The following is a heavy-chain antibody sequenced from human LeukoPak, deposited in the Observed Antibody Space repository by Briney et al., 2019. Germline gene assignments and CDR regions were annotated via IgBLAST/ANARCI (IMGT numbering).Heavy chain of an antibody. Sequence: GGSLRLSCAASGFTFSSYGMHWVRQAPGKGLEWVANIKQDGSEKYYVDSVKGRFTISRDNAKNSLYLQMNSLRAEDTAVYYCAREVYSHDYWGQGTLVTVSS. V-gene: IGHV3-7*03. J-gene: IGHJ4*02. CDR3: AREVYSHDY. CDR1: GFTFSSYG. D-gene: IGHD2-15*01. CDR2: IKQDGSEK.